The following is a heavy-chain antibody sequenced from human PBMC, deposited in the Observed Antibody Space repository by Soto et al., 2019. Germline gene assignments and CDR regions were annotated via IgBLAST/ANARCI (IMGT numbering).Heavy chain of an antibody. CDR2: MWYDGSNK. CDR3: ARGSYYDFWSGYWGSLYYYYGLDV. J-gene: IGHJ6*02. CDR1: GFTFSSYG. V-gene: IGHV3-33*01. Sequence: GGSLILSCAASGFTFSSYGMHWVRQAPGKGLEWVAVMWYDGSNKYYADSVKGRFTISRDNSKNTLYLQMNSLRAEDTAVYYCARGSYYDFWSGYWGSLYYYYGLDVWGQRTTVTVSS. D-gene: IGHD3-3*01.